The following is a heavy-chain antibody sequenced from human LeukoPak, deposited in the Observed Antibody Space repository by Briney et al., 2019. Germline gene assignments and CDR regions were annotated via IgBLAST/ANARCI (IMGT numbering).Heavy chain of an antibody. D-gene: IGHD1-1*01. V-gene: IGHV3-74*03. Sequence: GGSLRLSCTAPGFTFSGHWIHWVRQPPGMGLVWVSRINERGTDSMYAESVKGRFTISRDNAKNTVYLQMNSLRAEDTAVYYCVRDETLWTLDWWGQGTLVSVSS. CDR1: GFTFSGHW. CDR2: INERGTDS. J-gene: IGHJ4*02. CDR3: VRDETLWTLDW.